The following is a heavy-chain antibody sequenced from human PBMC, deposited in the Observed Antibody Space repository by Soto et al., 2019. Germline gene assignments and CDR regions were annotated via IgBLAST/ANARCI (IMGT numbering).Heavy chain of an antibody. D-gene: IGHD5-12*01. V-gene: IGHV3-33*01. CDR1: GFTFSSYG. J-gene: IGHJ3*02. CDR3: ARDVGYNSGYEDDAFDI. CDR2: IWYDGSNK. Sequence: QVQLVESGGGVVQPGRSLRLSCAASGFTFSSYGMHWVRQAPGKGLEWVAVIWYDGSNKYYADSVKGRFTISRDNSKNTLYLQMNSLRAEDTAVYYCARDVGYNSGYEDDAFDIWGQGTMVTVSS.